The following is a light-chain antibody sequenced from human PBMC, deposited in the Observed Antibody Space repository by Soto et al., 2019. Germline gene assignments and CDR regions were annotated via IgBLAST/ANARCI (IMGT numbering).Light chain of an antibody. V-gene: IGLV2-14*01. CDR3: YSYINTSLFYV. Sequence: QSALAQPSSLSGSPGPSITISCTGTITDVDNYNYVSWYQQHPGKAPKLMIYEVSNRPSGVSNRFSGSKSGNTASLTISGLQAEDEADYYCYSYINTSLFYVFGSGTKATVL. CDR2: EVS. J-gene: IGLJ1*01. CDR1: ITDVDNYNY.